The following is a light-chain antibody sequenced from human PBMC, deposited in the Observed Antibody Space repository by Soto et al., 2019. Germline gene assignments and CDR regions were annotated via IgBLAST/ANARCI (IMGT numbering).Light chain of an antibody. CDR3: QHYGSSPPYT. CDR2: GAS. Sequence: EIVLTQSPGTLSLSPGERATLSCRASQSVNSNYLAWYQQKPGQAPRVLIYGASSRATGIPDRFSGSGSGTDFTLTISRLEPEECAVYYCQHYGSSPPYTFGQGTKLEIK. V-gene: IGKV3-20*01. CDR1: QSVNSNY. J-gene: IGKJ2*01.